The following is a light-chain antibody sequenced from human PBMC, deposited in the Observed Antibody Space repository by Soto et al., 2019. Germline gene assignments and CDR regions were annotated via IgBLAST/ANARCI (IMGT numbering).Light chain of an antibody. J-gene: IGKJ4*01. CDR1: QSVSGN. CDR3: QQYNDWPPLT. Sequence: EIVMTQSPATLSVSPGERATLSCRASQSVSGNLAWYQQKPGQAPRLLIYGASTRATGIPARFSGSGSGTEFTLTITTLQSEDFAVYYCQQYNDWPPLTFGGGTKVEIK. CDR2: GAS. V-gene: IGKV3-15*01.